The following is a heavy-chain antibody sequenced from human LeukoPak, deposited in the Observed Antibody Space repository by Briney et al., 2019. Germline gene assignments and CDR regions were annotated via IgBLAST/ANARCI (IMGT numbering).Heavy chain of an antibody. J-gene: IGHJ6*02. CDR1: GFTFSSYA. CDR3: AKLGYCSGGSCYGPGMDV. V-gene: IGHV3-23*01. CDR2: ISGSGGST. Sequence: QTGGSLRLSCAASGFTFSSYAMSWVRQAPGKGLEWVSAISGSGGSTYYADSVKGRFTISRDNSKNTLYPQMNSLRAEDTAVYYCAKLGYCSGGSCYGPGMDVWGQGTTVTVSS. D-gene: IGHD2-15*01.